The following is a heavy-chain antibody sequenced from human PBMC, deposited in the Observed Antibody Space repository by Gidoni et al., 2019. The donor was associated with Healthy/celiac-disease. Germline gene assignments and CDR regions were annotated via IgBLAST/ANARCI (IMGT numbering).Heavy chain of an antibody. CDR1: GFTCDAYS. J-gene: IGHJ4*02. D-gene: IGHD3-22*01. CDR2: ISWECGGT. Sequence: EVQLVESGGVVVQPERSLRLPCAASGFTCDAYSMTWVRQAPVKGLQCVSLISWECGGTYYADSVKCRFTISRDNSKNSLFLQMNSLTTADTALYYCAKDTGYYDSSGYIDYWGQGTLVTVSS. V-gene: IGHV3-43*01. CDR3: AKDTGYYDSSGYIDY.